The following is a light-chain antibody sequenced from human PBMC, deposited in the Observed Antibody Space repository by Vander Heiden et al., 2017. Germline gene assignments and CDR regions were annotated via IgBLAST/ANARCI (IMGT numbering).Light chain of an antibody. CDR1: QSVSSNY. CDR3: QQYGSTPQT. CDR2: GAF. J-gene: IGKJ1*01. V-gene: IGKV3-20*01. Sequence: EIVLTPPPGTLSLSPGERATLSCRASQSVSSNYLAWYQQKPGQAPRLLIYGAFSRATDIPDRFSGSGSGTDFTLTISRLEPEDFAVYYCQQYGSTPQTFGQGTKVE.